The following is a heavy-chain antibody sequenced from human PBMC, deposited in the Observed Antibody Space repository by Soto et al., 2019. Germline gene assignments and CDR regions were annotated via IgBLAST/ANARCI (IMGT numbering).Heavy chain of an antibody. CDR2: IGGRGVTT. J-gene: IGHJ4*02. D-gene: IGHD3-3*01. V-gene: IGHV3-23*01. Sequence: EVQLLGSGGGLVQPGGSLRLSCAASGFSFSSYAMSWVRQAPGKGLEWVSAIGGRGVTTYYADSVKGRFTISRDNSKNTLYLQMNSLRVEDTAVYYCAKRGDDFWSGYYYYFDCWGLGTLVTVSS. CDR3: AKRGDDFWSGYYYYFDC. CDR1: GFSFSSYA.